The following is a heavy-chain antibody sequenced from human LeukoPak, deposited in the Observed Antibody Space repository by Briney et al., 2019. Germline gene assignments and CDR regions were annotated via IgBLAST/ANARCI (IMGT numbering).Heavy chain of an antibody. J-gene: IGHJ4*02. CDR2: ISGSGGST. CDR3: ARAGGIAARPPGNYDY. V-gene: IGHV3-23*01. D-gene: IGHD6-6*01. CDR1: GFTFSSYA. Sequence: GGSLRLSCAASGFTFSSYAMSWVRQAPGKGLEWVSAISGSGGSTYYADSVKGRFTISRDNSKNTLYLQMNSLRAEDTAVYYCARAGGIAARPPGNYDYWGQGTLVTVSS.